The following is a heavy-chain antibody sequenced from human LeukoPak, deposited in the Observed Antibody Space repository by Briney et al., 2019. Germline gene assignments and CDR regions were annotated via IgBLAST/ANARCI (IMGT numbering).Heavy chain of an antibody. J-gene: IGHJ5*02. CDR2: IYYSGST. Sequence: SETLSLTCTVSGGSISSGDYYWSWVRQPPGKGLEWIGYIYYSGSTYYNPSLKSRVTISVDTSKNQFSLKLSSVTAADTAVYYCARERYYYDSSGYYGINWFDPWGQGTLVTVSS. D-gene: IGHD3-22*01. CDR1: GGSISSGDYY. CDR3: ARERYYYDSSGYYGINWFDP. V-gene: IGHV4-30-4*01.